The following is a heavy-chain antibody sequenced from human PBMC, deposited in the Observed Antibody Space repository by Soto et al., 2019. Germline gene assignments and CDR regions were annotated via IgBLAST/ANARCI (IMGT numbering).Heavy chain of an antibody. D-gene: IGHD4-4*01. CDR3: TKDVTTYNNYGFNK. CDR1: GYTFCRYA. CDR2: ISGSGVCT. Sequence: EVQLLESGGGLIQPGVSLRLSCAASGYTFCRYAMSWVRQAPGKWLEGVSAISGSGVCTYYADSVKGRFTITRYNSRNAVYLQINSLSAADTALYYCTKDVTTYNNYGFNKRGHKTLF. J-gene: IGHJ4*01. V-gene: IGHV3-23*01.